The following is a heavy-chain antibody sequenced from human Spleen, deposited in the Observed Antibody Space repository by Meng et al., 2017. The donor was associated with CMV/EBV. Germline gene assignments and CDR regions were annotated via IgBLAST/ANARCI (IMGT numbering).Heavy chain of an antibody. CDR3: VRSSNPYYYYGMDV. D-gene: IGHD4-11*01. CDR2: IYYSGST. V-gene: IGHV4-59*01. CDR1: GGSISNYY. J-gene: IGHJ6*02. Sequence: LSCTVSGGSISNYYWSWIRQPPGKGLEWIGYIYYSGSTNYNPSLKSRVTISVDTSKNQFSLKLSSVTAADTAVYYCVRSSNPYYYYGMDVWGQGTTVTVSS.